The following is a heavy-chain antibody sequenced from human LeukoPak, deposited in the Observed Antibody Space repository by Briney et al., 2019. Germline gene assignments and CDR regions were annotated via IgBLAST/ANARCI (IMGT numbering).Heavy chain of an antibody. CDR1: GDSVSSNSAA. V-gene: IGHV6-1*01. D-gene: IGHD7-27*01. Sequence: SQTLSLTCAISGDSVSSNSAAWNWIRQSPSRGLEWLGRTYYRSKWYNDYAVSVKSRITINPDTSKNQFSLQLNSVTPVDTAVYYCVRDRLGISADYDAFDIWGQGTMVTVSS. CDR3: VRDRLGISADYDAFDI. J-gene: IGHJ3*02. CDR2: TYYRSKWYN.